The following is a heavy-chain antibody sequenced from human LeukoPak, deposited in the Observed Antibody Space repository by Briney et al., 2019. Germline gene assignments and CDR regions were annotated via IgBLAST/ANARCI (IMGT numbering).Heavy chain of an antibody. CDR1: GDAFISYT. J-gene: IGHJ4*02. CDR2: IIPIFGTA. V-gene: IGHV1-69*13. CDR3: ARVAVAGTGLGY. Sequence: SVKLSCKASGDAFISYTISWDRHTPGQGHGWMGGIIPIFGTANYAQKLQGRVTITADESTSTAYMELSSLRSEDTAVYYCARVAVAGTGLGYWGQGTLVTVSS. D-gene: IGHD6-19*01.